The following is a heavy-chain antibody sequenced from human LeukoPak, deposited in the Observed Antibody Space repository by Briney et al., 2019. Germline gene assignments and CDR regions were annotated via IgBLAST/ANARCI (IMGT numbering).Heavy chain of an antibody. CDR1: GFTFRSYW. J-gene: IGHJ4*02. D-gene: IGHD5-12*01. Sequence: TGGSLRLSCTASGFTFRSYWMNWVRQAPGKGLEWVANIKPDGSEKNYVDSVKGRFTMSRDNAMNSLYLQMNSLRAEDTAVYYCARDRGNTGYDELDYWGQGTLVTVSS. CDR2: IKPDGSEK. V-gene: IGHV3-7*03. CDR3: ARDRGNTGYDELDY.